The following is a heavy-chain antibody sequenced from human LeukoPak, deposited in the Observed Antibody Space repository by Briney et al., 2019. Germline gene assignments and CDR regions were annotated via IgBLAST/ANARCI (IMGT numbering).Heavy chain of an antibody. Sequence: PGGSLRLSCAASACTFSSYWMQWVRRAPGKGLVWVSRINSDGSSTTYADSVKGRFTISRDNAKNTLYLQMNSLRAEDTAVYFCARDFRRAFDYWGQGALVTVSS. CDR1: ACTFSSYW. CDR2: INSDGSST. CDR3: ARDFRRAFDY. J-gene: IGHJ4*02. V-gene: IGHV3-74*01.